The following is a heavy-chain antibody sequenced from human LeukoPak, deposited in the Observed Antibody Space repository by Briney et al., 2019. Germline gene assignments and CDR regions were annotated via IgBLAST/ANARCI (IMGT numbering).Heavy chain of an antibody. CDR3: ATRMVGATTYFNY. D-gene: IGHD1-26*01. Sequence: PGGSLRLSCAASGLTFSSYAVSWVRQAPGKGLEWVSGISGSGAGTYYADSVKGQFTISRDDSKNTLYLQMNSLRAEDTAVYYCATRMVGATTYFNYWGQGTLVTVSS. J-gene: IGHJ4*02. CDR2: ISGSGAGT. V-gene: IGHV3-23*01. CDR1: GLTFSSYA.